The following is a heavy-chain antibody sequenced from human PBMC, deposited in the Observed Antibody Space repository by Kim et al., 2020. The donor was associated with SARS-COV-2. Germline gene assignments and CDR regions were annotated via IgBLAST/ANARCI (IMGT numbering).Heavy chain of an antibody. D-gene: IGHD3-3*01. Sequence: SETLSLTCAVYGESFSGFYWNWIRQTPGRGPEWIGQIDHSGNTNYNPSLKSRVTISVDTSKNQFSLRLGSVTAADTAIYYCARDKVRDFRSAIQYWGQGT. CDR3: ARDKVRDFRSAIQY. V-gene: IGHV4-34*01. CDR2: IDHSGNT. CDR1: GESFSGFY. J-gene: IGHJ1*01.